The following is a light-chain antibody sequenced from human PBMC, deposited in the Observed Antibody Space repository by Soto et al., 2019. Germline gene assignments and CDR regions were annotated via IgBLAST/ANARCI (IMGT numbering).Light chain of an antibody. V-gene: IGLV2-23*01. Sequence: QSVLTQPASVSGSPGQSITISCTGSSSDIGTYNLVSWYQQYPGKAPKVMIYEDSKRPSGVSNRFSGSKSGNTASLTISGLQAEDEAEYYCCSYAGSGTFVFGAGTKVTVL. CDR3: CSYAGSGTFV. CDR2: EDS. J-gene: IGLJ1*01. CDR1: SSDIGTYNL.